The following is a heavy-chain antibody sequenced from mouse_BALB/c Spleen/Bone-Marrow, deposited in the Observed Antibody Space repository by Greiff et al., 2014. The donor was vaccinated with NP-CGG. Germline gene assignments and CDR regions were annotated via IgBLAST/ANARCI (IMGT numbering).Heavy chain of an antibody. D-gene: IGHD1-1*01. CDR1: GYTFTSYV. Sequence: LVESGPELVKPGASVKMSCKASGYTFTSYVMHWVKQKPGHGLEWIGYINPYNDGTKYNEKFKGKATLTSDKSSSTAYMELSSVTSEDSAVYYCAYGSSYGRVDYWGQGTSVTVSS. CDR3: AYGSSYGRVDY. CDR2: INPYNDGT. V-gene: IGHV1-14*01. J-gene: IGHJ4*01.